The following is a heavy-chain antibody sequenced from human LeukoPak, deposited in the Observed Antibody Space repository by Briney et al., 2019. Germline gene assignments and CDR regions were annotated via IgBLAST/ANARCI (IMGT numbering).Heavy chain of an antibody. J-gene: IGHJ4*02. Sequence: PGGSLRLSCSASGFTFSSYAMHWVRQAPGKGLEYVSAISSNGGSTYYADSVKGRFTISRDNSKNTLYLQVSSLRPEDTAVYYCVKGIVVVTARAFDYWGQGTLVTVSS. D-gene: IGHD2-21*02. V-gene: IGHV3-64D*06. CDR1: GFTFSSYA. CDR2: ISSNGGST. CDR3: VKGIVVVTARAFDY.